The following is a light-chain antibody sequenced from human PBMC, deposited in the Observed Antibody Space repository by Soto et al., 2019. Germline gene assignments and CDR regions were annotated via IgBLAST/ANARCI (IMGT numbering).Light chain of an antibody. Sequence: VVLTHSPGTLSVSPGQRSTLSSSSSQSVSSNYLAWYRQKPGQAPSLLIYGASSRATGTPDRFSGSGSGTDFTLTIDSLEPEDFAVYYCQQYGSTPRTFGQGTKVDNK. CDR2: GAS. V-gene: IGKV3-20*01. J-gene: IGKJ1*01. CDR1: QSVSSNY. CDR3: QQYGSTPRT.